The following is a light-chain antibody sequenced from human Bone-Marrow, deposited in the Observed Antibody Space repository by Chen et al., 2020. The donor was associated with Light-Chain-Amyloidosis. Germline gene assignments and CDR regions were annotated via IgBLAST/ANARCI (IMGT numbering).Light chain of an antibody. CDR1: SSDVGGDNH. CDR2: EVT. Sequence: QSALTQPASVPGSPGQSIPICCTGTSSDVGGDNHVSCYQQHPAKAPKLMIYEVTNRPSWVPDRSSGSKSDTTASLTISGLQTEDEADYFCSSYTITNALVFGSGTRVTVL. V-gene: IGLV2-14*01. J-gene: IGLJ1*01. CDR3: SSYTITNALV.